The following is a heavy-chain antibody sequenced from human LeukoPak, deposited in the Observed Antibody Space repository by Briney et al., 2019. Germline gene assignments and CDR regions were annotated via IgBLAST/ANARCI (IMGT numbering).Heavy chain of an antibody. CDR2: INHSGST. J-gene: IGHJ5*02. CDR3: ARVIGYYDFWSGYSGGHNWFDP. CDR1: GGSFSGYY. Sequence: PSETLSLTCAVYGGSFSGYYWSWIRQPPGKGLEWIGEINHSGSTNYNPSLKSRVTISVDTSKNQFSLKLSSVTAADTAVYYCARVIGYYDFWSGYSGGHNWFDPWGQGTLVTVSS. V-gene: IGHV4-34*01. D-gene: IGHD3-3*01.